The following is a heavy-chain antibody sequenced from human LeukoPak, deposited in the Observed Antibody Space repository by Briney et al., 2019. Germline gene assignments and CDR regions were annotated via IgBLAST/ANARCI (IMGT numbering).Heavy chain of an antibody. CDR2: IWPDGSSR. CDR3: ARDVRNSAALYY. CDR1: GFNFSDLG. Sequence: GTSLRLSCAASGFNFSDLGMHWVRQAPGKGLDWVAVIWPDGSSRYYAGSVKGRFTISRDNSKNTLYLQMNSLRAEDTAIYYCARDVRNSAALYYWGQGTLVTVSS. J-gene: IGHJ4*02. D-gene: IGHD2-2*01. V-gene: IGHV3-33*01.